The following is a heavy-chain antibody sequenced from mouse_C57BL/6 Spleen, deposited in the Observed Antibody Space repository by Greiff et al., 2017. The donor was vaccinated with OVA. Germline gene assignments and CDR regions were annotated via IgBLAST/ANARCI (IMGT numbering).Heavy chain of an antibody. Sequence: EVKLQQSGPELVKPGASVKISCKASGYTFTDYYMNWVKQSHGKSLEWIGDINPNNGGTSYNQKFKGKATLTVDKSSSTAYMELRSLTSEDSAVYYCARAGNYVLDYWGQGTTLTVSS. D-gene: IGHD2-1*01. CDR2: INPNNGGT. V-gene: IGHV1-26*01. CDR3: ARAGNYVLDY. J-gene: IGHJ2*01. CDR1: GYTFTDYY.